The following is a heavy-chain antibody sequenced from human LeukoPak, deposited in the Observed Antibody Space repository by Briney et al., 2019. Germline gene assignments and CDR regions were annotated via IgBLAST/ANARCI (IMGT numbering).Heavy chain of an antibody. Sequence: GGSLRLSCAASGFTFSSYWMSWVRQAPGKGLEWVANIKQDGSEKYYVDSVKGRFTISRDNAKNSLYLQMNSLRAEDTAVYYCTTDGGYYSADAFDIWGQGTMVTVSS. V-gene: IGHV3-7*01. CDR1: GFTFSSYW. CDR3: TTDGGYYSADAFDI. J-gene: IGHJ3*02. CDR2: IKQDGSEK. D-gene: IGHD3-22*01.